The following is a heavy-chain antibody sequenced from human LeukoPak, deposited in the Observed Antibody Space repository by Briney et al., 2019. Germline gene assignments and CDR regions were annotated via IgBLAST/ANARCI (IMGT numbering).Heavy chain of an antibody. CDR2: IISSGSYI. V-gene: IGHV3-21*01. J-gene: IGHJ4*02. CDR1: GFTFCSYA. D-gene: IGHD6-19*01. CDR3: ARVVAGNFEY. Sequence: GGSLRLSCAASGFTFCSYAMNWVRPAPGKGLEWVSSIISSGSYIYYPDSVKGRFTISNDQATNSLYPQMYSLRAQGTAVFYCARVVAGNFEYWGQGTLVTVSS.